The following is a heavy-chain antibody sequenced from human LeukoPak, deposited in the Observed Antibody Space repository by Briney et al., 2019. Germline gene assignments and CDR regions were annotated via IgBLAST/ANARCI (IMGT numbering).Heavy chain of an antibody. J-gene: IGHJ5*02. CDR3: ARHARARLLRFLEWLLP. V-gene: IGHV4-39*01. CDR1: GGSISSSSYY. Sequence: PSGTLSLTCTVSGGSISSSSYYWGWIRQPPGKGLEWIGSIYYGGSTYYNPSLKSRVTISVDTSKNQFSLKLSSVTAADTAVYYCARHARARLLRFLEWLLPWGQGTLVTVSS. CDR2: IYYGGST. D-gene: IGHD3-3*01.